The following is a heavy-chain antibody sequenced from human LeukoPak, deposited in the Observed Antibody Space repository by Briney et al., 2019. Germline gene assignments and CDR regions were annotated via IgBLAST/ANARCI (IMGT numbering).Heavy chain of an antibody. J-gene: IGHJ6*02. Sequence: GGSLRLSCAASGFSVSNNYVSWVRQAPGKGLEWVSVIYTDGNTYYADSIKGQFTISRDNSKNMVYLQMNSLRAEDTAVYYCASRGYSYGYYYYYYGMDVWGQGTTVTVSS. V-gene: IGHV3-53*01. CDR2: IYTDGNT. CDR1: GFSVSNNY. D-gene: IGHD5-18*01. CDR3: ASRGYSYGYYYYYYGMDV.